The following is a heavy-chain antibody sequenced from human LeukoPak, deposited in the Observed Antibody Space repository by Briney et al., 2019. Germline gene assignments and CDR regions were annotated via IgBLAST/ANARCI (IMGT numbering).Heavy chain of an antibody. CDR1: GGSISSYY. CDR3: ASIYGYVYSGMGV. V-gene: IGHV4-59*08. D-gene: IGHD5-18*01. CDR2: IYYSGST. Sequence: SETLSLTCTVSGGSISSYYWSWIRQPPGKGLEWIGYIYYSGSTNYNPSLRSRVTISVDTSKNQFSLKLSSVTAADTAVYYCASIYGYVYSGMGVWGQGTTVTVSS. J-gene: IGHJ6*02.